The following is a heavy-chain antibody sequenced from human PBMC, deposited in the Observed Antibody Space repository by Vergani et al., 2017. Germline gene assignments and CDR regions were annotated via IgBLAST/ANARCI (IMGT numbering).Heavy chain of an antibody. CDR1: GGSISSSSYY. CDR2: IYYRGST. J-gene: IGHJ6*03. D-gene: IGHD3-3*01. Sequence: QLQLQESGPGLVKPSETLSLTCTVSGGSISSSSYYWGWIRQPPGKGLEWIGSIYYRGSTYYNPSLKSRVTISVDTSKNQFSLKLSSVTAADTAVYYCARAYYDFWSGYYNYYYYYMDVWGKGTTVTVSS. V-gene: IGHV4-39*07. CDR3: ARAYYDFWSGYYNYYYYYMDV.